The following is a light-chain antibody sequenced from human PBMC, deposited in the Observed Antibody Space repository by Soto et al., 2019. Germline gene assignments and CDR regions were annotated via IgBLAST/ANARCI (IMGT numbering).Light chain of an antibody. Sequence: DIQMTQSPSSVSASVGDRVTITCRASQSISSWLAWYQQKPGTVPKLLIYAASSSQSGVPSRFSGSGAGTEFTLTISSLQPEDFGTYYCQQGDSFPITFGQGTRLEIK. CDR2: AAS. V-gene: IGKV1-12*01. J-gene: IGKJ5*01. CDR3: QQGDSFPIT. CDR1: QSISSW.